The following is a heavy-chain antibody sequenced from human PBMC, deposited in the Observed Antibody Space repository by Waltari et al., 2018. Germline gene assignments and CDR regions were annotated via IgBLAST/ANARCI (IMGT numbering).Heavy chain of an antibody. V-gene: IGHV4-59*01. CDR3: ARGWGYYGSGSYSLYYFDY. J-gene: IGHJ4*02. Sequence: QVQLQESGPGLVKPSETLSLTCTVSGGSISSYYWSWLRQPPGKGLEWIGYIYYSGSTNYNPSLKSRVTISVDTSKNQLSLKRSSVTAADTAVYYCARGWGYYGSGSYSLYYFDYWGQGTLVTVSS. CDR2: IYYSGST. CDR1: GGSISSYY. D-gene: IGHD3-10*01.